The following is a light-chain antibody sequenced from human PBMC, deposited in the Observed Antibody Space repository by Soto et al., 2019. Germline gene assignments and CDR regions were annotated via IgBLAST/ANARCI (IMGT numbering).Light chain of an antibody. V-gene: IGKV3-15*01. CDR2: GAS. CDR3: QQYNNWPWT. J-gene: IGKJ1*01. Sequence: EIVMTQSPVTLSVSPGGSATLSCRASQSISDTLAWYQQKPGQAPRLLIHGASTRAPGFPARVSGSGSGTEFTLTISSLQSEDFEVYYCQQYNNWPWTVGQGTKVEIK. CDR1: QSISDT.